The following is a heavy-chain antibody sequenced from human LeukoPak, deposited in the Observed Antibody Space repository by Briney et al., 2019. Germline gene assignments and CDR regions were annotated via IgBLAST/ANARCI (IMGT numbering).Heavy chain of an antibody. V-gene: IGHV3-15*01. CDR1: GFTFGNAW. CDR3: TAIREYCDSAGCYSPYFYYYMDV. Sequence: GGSLRLSCAASGFTFGNAWMDWVRQAPGKGLEWVGRIKTKQDGGTTDYATPVKGRFTISRDDSRNTLYLQMNSLRTDDTAIYYCTAIREYCDSAGCYSPYFYYYMDVWGKGTTVAVSS. CDR2: IKTKQDGGTT. J-gene: IGHJ6*03. D-gene: IGHD2-15*01.